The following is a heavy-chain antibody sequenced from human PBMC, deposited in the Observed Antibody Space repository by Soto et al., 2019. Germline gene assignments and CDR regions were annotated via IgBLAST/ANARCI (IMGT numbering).Heavy chain of an antibody. D-gene: IGHD3-3*01. CDR3: ASDLARCYDFLSGYYNPELIYYYGMDV. CDR1: GGSISSYY. J-gene: IGHJ6*01. Sequence: SETLSLTCTVSGGSISSYYWSWIRQPPGKGLEWIGYIYYSGSTNYNPSLKSRVTISVDTSKNQFSLKLSSVTAADTAVYYCASDLARCYDFLSGYYNPELIYYYGMDVWGQGTTGNFSS. CDR2: IYYSGST. V-gene: IGHV4-59*01.